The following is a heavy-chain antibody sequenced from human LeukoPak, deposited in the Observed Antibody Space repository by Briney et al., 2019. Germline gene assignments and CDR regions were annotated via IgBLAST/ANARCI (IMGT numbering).Heavy chain of an antibody. CDR1: GYSISSSNW. J-gene: IGHJ4*02. Sequence: PSDTLSLTCAVSGYSISSSNWWGWIRQPPGKGLEWIGYIYYSGSTNYNPSLKSRVTMSVDTSKNQFSLKLSSVTALDTAVYYCARDSSGWLDYWGQGTLVTVSS. D-gene: IGHD6-19*01. CDR2: IYYSGST. V-gene: IGHV4-28*06. CDR3: ARDSSGWLDY.